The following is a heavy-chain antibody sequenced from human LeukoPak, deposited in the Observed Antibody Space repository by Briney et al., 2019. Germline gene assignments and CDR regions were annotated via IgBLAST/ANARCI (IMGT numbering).Heavy chain of an antibody. D-gene: IGHD3-3*01. CDR1: GFTFSSYS. V-gene: IGHV3-48*01. CDR2: ISSSSSTI. J-gene: IGHJ4*02. Sequence: RGSLRLSCAASGFTFSSYSMNWVRQAPGKGLEWVSYISSSSSTIYYADSVKGRFTISRDNAKNSLYLQMNSLRAEDTAVYYCARDGRFELYYDFWSGYYDYWGQGTLLTVSS. CDR3: ARDGRFELYYDFWSGYYDY.